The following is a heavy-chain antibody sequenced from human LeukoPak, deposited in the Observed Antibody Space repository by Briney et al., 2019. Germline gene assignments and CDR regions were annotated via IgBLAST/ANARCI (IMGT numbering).Heavy chain of an antibody. CDR1: GFTVSSNY. J-gene: IGHJ4*02. V-gene: IGHV3-66*01. CDR3: ARAGVWGSYRYFDY. D-gene: IGHD3-16*02. Sequence: PGGSLRLSCAASGFTVSSNYMTWVRQAPGKGLEWVSLIYSGGSTYYADSVKGRFTISRDNSKNTLYLQMSSLRPEDTAVYYCARAGVWGSYRYFDYWGQGTLVTVSS. CDR2: IYSGGST.